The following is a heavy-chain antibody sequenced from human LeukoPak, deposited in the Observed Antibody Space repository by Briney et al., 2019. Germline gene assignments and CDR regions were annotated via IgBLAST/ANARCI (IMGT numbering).Heavy chain of an antibody. Sequence: GGSLRLSCAASGFTFSSYDMHWVRQAPGKGLEWVAVMWYDGSNKYYADSVKGRFTISRDNSKNTLYLQMNSLRAEDTAVYYCARDKQWLVPWFDPWGQGTLVTVSS. V-gene: IGHV3-33*01. CDR1: GFTFSSYD. CDR2: MWYDGSNK. J-gene: IGHJ5*02. CDR3: ARDKQWLVPWFDP. D-gene: IGHD6-19*01.